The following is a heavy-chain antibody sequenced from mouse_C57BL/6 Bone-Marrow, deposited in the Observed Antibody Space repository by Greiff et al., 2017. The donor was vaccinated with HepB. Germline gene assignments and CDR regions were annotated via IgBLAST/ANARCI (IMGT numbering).Heavy chain of an antibody. V-gene: IGHV5-16*02. J-gene: IGHJ4*01. CDR2: INYDGSST. CDR3: ARRGRGAMDY. CDR1: GFTFSDYY. Sequence: EVQLVESGGGLVQPGSSMKLSCTASGFTFSDYYMAWVRQVPEKGLEWVANINYDGSSTYYLDSLKSRFIISRDNAKNILYLQMSSLKSEDTATYYCARRGRGAMDYWGQGTSVTVSS. D-gene: IGHD3-3*01.